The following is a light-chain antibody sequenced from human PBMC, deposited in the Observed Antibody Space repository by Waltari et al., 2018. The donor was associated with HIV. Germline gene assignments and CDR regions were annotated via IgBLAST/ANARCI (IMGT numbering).Light chain of an antibody. Sequence: DIVMTQSPDSLAVSLGARATVTCTSSRTVLYNRNYLAWYQHKPGQAPKVLIYWASTRAFGVPDRFSGSGSGTDFSLTISRVQADDVAIYYCQQYYTLRSTFGGGTKIEI. V-gene: IGKV4-1*01. CDR3: QQYYTLRST. CDR2: WAS. CDR1: RTVLYNRNY. J-gene: IGKJ4*01.